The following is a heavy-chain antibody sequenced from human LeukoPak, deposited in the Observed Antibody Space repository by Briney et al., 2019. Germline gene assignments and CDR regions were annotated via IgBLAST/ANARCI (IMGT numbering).Heavy chain of an antibody. J-gene: IGHJ4*02. V-gene: IGHV3-15*01. D-gene: IGHD3-9*01. CDR1: GFTFGDYA. Sequence: GGSLRLSCTASGFTFGDYAMSWFRQAPGKGLEWVGRIKSKTHGGTTDYTAAVKGRFTISRDDSKSTLYLQMNSLKTEDTALYYCTTWNYDILTGYSIWGQGTLVTVSS. CDR3: TTWNYDILTGYSI. CDR2: IKSKTHGGTT.